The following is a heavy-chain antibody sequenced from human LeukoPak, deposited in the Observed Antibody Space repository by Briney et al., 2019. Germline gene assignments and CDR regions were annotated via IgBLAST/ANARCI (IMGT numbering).Heavy chain of an antibody. D-gene: IGHD2-2*01. V-gene: IGHV4-34*12. CDR3: ARSGPAAPYYYYYGMDV. J-gene: IGHJ6*02. CDR1: GGSFSGSY. CDR2: FINSGST. Sequence: SETLSLTCAVYGGSFSGSYWSWFRKPPGKGLEWIGKFINSGSTNYNPSLKSRVTISVDPSKNQFSLKLSSVTAADTAVYYCARSGPAAPYYYYYGMDVWGQGTTVTVSS.